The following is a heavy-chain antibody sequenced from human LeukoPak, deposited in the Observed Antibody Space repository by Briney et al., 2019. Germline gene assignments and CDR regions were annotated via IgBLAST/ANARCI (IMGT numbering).Heavy chain of an antibody. J-gene: IGHJ4*02. D-gene: IGHD2-2*03. V-gene: IGHV4-39*07. CDR2: IDYSEST. CDR1: GGSISSSTNY. Sequence: SETLSLTCTVSGGSISSSTNYWGWIRQPPGRGLEWIGSIDYSESTYYNPSLKSRVTTSVDTSKNQFSLKLSSVTAAGTAVYYCAREDGYLETWGQGTLVTVSS. CDR3: AREDGYLET.